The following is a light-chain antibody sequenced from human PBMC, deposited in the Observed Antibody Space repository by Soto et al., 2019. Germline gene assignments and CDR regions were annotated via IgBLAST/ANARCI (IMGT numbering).Light chain of an antibody. Sequence: VVTRSLVTLSLDPGEIATLSCRARQSVRSHSFAWYQQKPGRAPRLLIYGTSNRASGIPDRFSGSGSGTDFTFTISSLEPEDFAVYYCQQSDRSPYTFGQGTKVDI. CDR1: QSVRSHS. J-gene: IGKJ2*01. CDR3: QQSDRSPYT. V-gene: IGKV3-20*01. CDR2: GTS.